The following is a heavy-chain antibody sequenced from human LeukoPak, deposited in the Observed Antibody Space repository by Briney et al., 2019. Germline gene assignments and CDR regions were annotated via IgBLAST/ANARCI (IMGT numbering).Heavy chain of an antibody. V-gene: IGHV3-7*01. Sequence: GGSLRLSCAASGFTFSSYWMSWVRQAPGKGLEWVANIKQDGSEKYYVDAVKGRFTISRDNAKNSLYLQMNSLSAEDTAVYYCARVAYSGYDSVDYWGQGTLVTVSS. CDR1: GFTFSSYW. CDR2: IKQDGSEK. CDR3: ARVAYSGYDSVDY. D-gene: IGHD5-12*01. J-gene: IGHJ4*02.